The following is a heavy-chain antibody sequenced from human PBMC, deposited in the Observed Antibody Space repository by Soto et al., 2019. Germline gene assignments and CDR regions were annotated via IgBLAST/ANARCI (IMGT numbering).Heavy chain of an antibody. D-gene: IGHD3-9*01. CDR1: GFTFSSYS. J-gene: IGHJ6*02. CDR2: ISSSSSYI. CDR3: ARVDYDIFYGMDV. V-gene: IGHV3-21*01. Sequence: GGSLRLSCAASGFTFSSYSMNWVRQAPGKGLEWVSSISSSSSYIYYADSVKGRFTISRDNAKNSRYLQMNSLRAEDTAVYYCARVDYDIFYGMDVWGQGTTVTVSS.